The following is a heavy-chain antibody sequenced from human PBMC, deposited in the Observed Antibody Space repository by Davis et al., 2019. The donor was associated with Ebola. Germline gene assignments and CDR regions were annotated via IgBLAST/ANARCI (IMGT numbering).Heavy chain of an antibody. D-gene: IGHD3-3*01. CDR2: IYPGDSDT. CDR1: GYSFTSYW. J-gene: IGHJ6*02. Sequence: GESLKISCKGSGYSFTSYWIGWVRQMPGKGLEWMGIIYPGDSDTRYSPSFQGQVTISADKSISTAYLQWSSLKASDTAMYYCARHGPLEWLFIAKNYYYYGMDVWGQGTTVTVSS. V-gene: IGHV5-51*01. CDR3: ARHGPLEWLFIAKNYYYYGMDV.